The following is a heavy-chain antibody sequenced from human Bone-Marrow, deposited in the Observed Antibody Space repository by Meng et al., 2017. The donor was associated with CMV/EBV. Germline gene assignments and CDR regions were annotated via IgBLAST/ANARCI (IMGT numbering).Heavy chain of an antibody. Sequence: DVSGGPISSRNWWTGVRPPPGERLGWIREMYRWGSSSYNPSLKGRITILVDKTKNQFSLELSSVTAADTAMYYCTSRGTGSTRWFDPGGKG. J-gene: IGHJ5*02. CDR3: TSRGTGSTRWFDP. CDR1: GGPISSRNW. CDR2: MYRWGSS. D-gene: IGHD1-7*01. V-gene: IGHV4-4*02.